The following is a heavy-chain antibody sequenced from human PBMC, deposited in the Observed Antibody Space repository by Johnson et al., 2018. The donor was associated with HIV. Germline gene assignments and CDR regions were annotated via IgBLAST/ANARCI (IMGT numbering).Heavy chain of an antibody. CDR1: GFTFTNYG. CDR3: AKEGRYVEGAFDI. CDR2: IRYDETNK. D-gene: IGHD5-12*01. V-gene: IGHV3-30*02. Sequence: VQLVESGGGVVQPGGSLRLSCAASGFTFTNYGMHWVRQAPGKGLEWVAFIRYDETNKYYADSVKGRFTISRDNSKNTLYLQMHSLRAEDTAVYYCAKEGRYVEGAFDIWGQGTMVTVSS. J-gene: IGHJ3*02.